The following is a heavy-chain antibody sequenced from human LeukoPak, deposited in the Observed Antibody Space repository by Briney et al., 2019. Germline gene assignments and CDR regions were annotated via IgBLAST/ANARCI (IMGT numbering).Heavy chain of an antibody. D-gene: IGHD2-15*01. CDR2: IDYRGGGT. CDR3: ASGGAAHTAFDY. Sequence: PGGSLRLSWVASGFTFSTYAMSWVRQAPGKGLEWVSAIDYRGGGTYYAESVKGRFTISRDNSKNTLYLQMNSLRAEDTAVYSCASGGAAHTAFDYWGQGTLVTVSS. CDR1: GFTFSTYA. J-gene: IGHJ4*02. V-gene: IGHV3-23*01.